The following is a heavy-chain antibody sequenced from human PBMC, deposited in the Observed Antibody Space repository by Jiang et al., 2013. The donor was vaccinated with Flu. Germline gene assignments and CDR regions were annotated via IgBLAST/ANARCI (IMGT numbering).Heavy chain of an antibody. J-gene: IGHJ4*02. D-gene: IGHD6-19*01. CDR1: GYTFTSYA. CDR3: ASGLATGYSSGWYGFYFDY. V-gene: IGHV7-4-1*02. Sequence: QSGSELKKPGASVKVSCKASGYTFTSYAMNWVRQAPGQGLEWMGWINTNTGNPTYAQGFTGRFVFSLDTSVSTAYLQISSLKAEDTAVYYCASGLATGYSSGWYGFYFDYWGQGTLVTVSS. CDR2: INTNTGNP.